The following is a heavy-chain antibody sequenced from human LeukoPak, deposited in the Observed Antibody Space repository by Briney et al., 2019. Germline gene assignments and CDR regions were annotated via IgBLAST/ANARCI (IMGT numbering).Heavy chain of an antibody. CDR2: ISAYNGNT. Sequence: GASVKVSYKASGYTFTSYGISWVRQAPGQGLEWMGWISAYNGNTNYAQKLQGRVTMTTDTSTSTAYMELRSLRSDDTAVYYCARGLLTRSSGYPYFDTWGQGTLVTVSS. J-gene: IGHJ4*02. V-gene: IGHV1-18*01. D-gene: IGHD3-22*01. CDR3: ARGLLTRSSGYPYFDT. CDR1: GYTFTSYG.